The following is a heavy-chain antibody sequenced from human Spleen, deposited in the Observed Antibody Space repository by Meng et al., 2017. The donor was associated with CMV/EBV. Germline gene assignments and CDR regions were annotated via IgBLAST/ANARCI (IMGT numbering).Heavy chain of an antibody. Sequence: SCKSSGYTFTDYYIHWVRQAPGKGLEWMGRINPNTGDTNYAPKFQGRVTMTRDTSIRTAYMELRRLRSDDTAVYYCARSRTGVFGYFDLWGRGTLV. CDR2: INPNTGDT. D-gene: IGHD7-27*01. CDR1: GYTFTDYY. CDR3: ARSRTGVFGYFDL. V-gene: IGHV1-2*06. J-gene: IGHJ2*01.